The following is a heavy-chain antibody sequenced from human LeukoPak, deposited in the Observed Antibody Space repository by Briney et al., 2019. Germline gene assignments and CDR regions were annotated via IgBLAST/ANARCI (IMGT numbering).Heavy chain of an antibody. CDR3: ARRGSNSYGYDY. CDR1: GCSFSSYY. D-gene: IGHD5-18*01. CDR2: IYYSGST. Sequence: SETLSLTCNASGCSFSSYYWSWIRQPPGKGLEWIGYIYYSGSTTYNPSLKSRFTISGDTPKNQFSLNLSCVTAADTAVYYCARRGSNSYGYDYWGQGTLVTVSS. V-gene: IGHV4-59*08. J-gene: IGHJ4*02.